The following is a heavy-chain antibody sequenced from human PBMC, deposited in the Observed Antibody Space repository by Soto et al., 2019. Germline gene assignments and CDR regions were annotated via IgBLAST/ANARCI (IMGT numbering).Heavy chain of an antibody. J-gene: IGHJ4*02. CDR3: VRTARLAEN. Sequence: GASVKVSCNASFYTFTRCSLSWVRHAPGQGLEWMGWISAYNGNTNYAQKLQGRVTMTTDTSTSTAYMELRSLRSDDTAVYYCVRTARLAENWGQGTLVTVSS. CDR2: ISAYNGNT. V-gene: IGHV1-18*04. CDR1: FYTFTRCS. D-gene: IGHD2-21*01.